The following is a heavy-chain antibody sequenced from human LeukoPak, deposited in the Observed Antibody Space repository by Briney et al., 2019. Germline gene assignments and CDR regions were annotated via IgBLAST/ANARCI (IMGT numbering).Heavy chain of an antibody. V-gene: IGHV3-64*01. CDR1: GFTFSSYA. Sequence: GGSLRLSCAASGFTFSSYAMHWVRQAPGKGLEYVSAISSNGDNTCYANSVKGRFTISRDNSKNTLYLQMGSLRAEDMAVYYCARDRRGDYDYWGQGTLVTVSS. J-gene: IGHJ4*02. D-gene: IGHD4-17*01. CDR3: ARDRRGDYDY. CDR2: ISSNGDNT.